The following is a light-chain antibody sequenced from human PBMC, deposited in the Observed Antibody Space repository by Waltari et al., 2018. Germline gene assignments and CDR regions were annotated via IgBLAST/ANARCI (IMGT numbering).Light chain of an antibody. Sequence: NFMLTHHHSVSESPGKTVTISCTPSSGTISSTNVQCPQQRPGSAPTTVIYDDNQRPSGVPDRFSGSIDSSSNSASLTISGLKAEDEADYYCQSDDSSNKKIFGGGTKLTVL. J-gene: IGLJ2*01. V-gene: IGLV6-57*03. CDR2: DDN. CDR1: SGTISSTN. CDR3: QSDDSSNKKI.